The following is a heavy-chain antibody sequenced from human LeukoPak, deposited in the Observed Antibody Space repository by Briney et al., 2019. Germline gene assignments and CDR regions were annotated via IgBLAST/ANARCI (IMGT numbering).Heavy chain of an antibody. CDR2: INRGGSRT. CDR3: ARGGGDTAMAHDY. CDR1: GFTFSNHW. Sequence: GGSLRPSCAASGFTFSNHWMHWVRQAPGKGLMWVSRINRGGSRTDYADSVKGRFTISRDDAKNTLYLQLNSLRAEDTAVYFCARGGGDTAMAHDYWGQGTLVTVSS. V-gene: IGHV3-74*01. D-gene: IGHD5-18*01. J-gene: IGHJ4*02.